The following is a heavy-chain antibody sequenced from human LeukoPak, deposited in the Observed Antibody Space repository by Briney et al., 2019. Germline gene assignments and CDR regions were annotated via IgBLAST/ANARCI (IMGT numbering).Heavy chain of an antibody. Sequence: ETLSLTCTVSGGSISSYYWSWIRQPPGKGLEWVSSVSGSSTYMYFADSVKGRFTISRDNAKNSLYLQMNSLRAEDTAVYYCARDQTTVVTRAFDYWGQGTLVTVSS. CDR2: VSGSSTYM. CDR3: ARDQTTVVTRAFDY. CDR1: GGSISSYY. D-gene: IGHD4-23*01. J-gene: IGHJ4*02. V-gene: IGHV3-21*01.